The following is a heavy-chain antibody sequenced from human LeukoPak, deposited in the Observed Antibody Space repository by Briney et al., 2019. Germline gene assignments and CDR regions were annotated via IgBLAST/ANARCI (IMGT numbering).Heavy chain of an antibody. CDR2: INPNTGGT. V-gene: IGHV1-2*06. CDR3: ATNIQENAFDI. Sequence: GASVKVSCKASGYTFTNYYIHWVRQAPGQGLEWMGRINPNTGGTNYVQKFQGRVTMTRDTSISTAYMELSRLRSDDTAIYLCATNIQENAFDIWGQGTMVTVSS. J-gene: IGHJ3*02. CDR1: GYTFTNYY. D-gene: IGHD2-8*01.